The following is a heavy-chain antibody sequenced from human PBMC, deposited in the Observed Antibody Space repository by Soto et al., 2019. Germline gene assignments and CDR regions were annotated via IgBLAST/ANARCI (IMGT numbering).Heavy chain of an antibody. Sequence: EVQLLESGGGLVQPGGSLRLSCTASGFTFSNYAMSWVRQAPGKGLEWVSAITRTDSTYYADSVKGRFTISRDNSRNTLYLQMNSLGAEDAALYYCARVAYWGPGTQVTVSS. CDR3: ARVAY. V-gene: IGHV3-23*01. J-gene: IGHJ4*02. CDR2: ITRTDST. CDR1: GFTFSNYA.